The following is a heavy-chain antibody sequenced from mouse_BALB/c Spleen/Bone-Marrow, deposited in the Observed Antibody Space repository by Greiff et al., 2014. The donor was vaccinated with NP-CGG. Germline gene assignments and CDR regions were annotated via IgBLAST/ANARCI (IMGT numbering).Heavy chain of an antibody. CDR2: IDPANGDT. CDR1: GFNIKDFY. D-gene: IGHD2-13*01. V-gene: IGHV14-4*02. CDR3: NGGDSRSYALDY. Sequence: VQLQQPGAELVRSGASVKLSCTASGFNIKDFYMHWVKQRPEQGLEWIGWIDPANGDTEYAPKFQGKATMTADASSNTAYLQLSSLTSEDTAVYYCNGGDSRSYALDYWGQGTSVTVSS. J-gene: IGHJ4*01.